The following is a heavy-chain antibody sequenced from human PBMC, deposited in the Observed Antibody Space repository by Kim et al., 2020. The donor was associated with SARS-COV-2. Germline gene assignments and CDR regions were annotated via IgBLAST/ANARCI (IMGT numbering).Heavy chain of an antibody. CDR2: IKQEGSEI. V-gene: IGHV3-7*01. D-gene: IGHD2-21*02. J-gene: IGHJ4*02. Sequence: GGSLRLSCAASGFTFSSYWMSWVRQTAEEGLERVACIKQEGSEIHYVDSVKGRFTISRDNGKNSLYLQMNSLRAEDTAVYYCARGGPGGDYDDYWGQGTLVTVSS. CDR1: GFTFSSYW. CDR3: ARGGPGGDYDDY.